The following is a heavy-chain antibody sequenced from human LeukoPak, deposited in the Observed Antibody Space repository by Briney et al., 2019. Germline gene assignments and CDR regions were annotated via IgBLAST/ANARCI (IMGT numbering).Heavy chain of an antibody. Sequence: ASVKVSCKASGYTFTSYYMHWVRQAPGQGLEWMGLINPTGDSTGYAQKFQGRVTMTRDMSTSTDFMELSSLRSEDTAVYYCARDRSSGVGNYFDYWGQGTLVTVSS. D-gene: IGHD3-3*01. CDR3: ARDRSSGVGNYFDY. CDR2: INPTGDST. CDR1: GYTFTSYY. V-gene: IGHV1-46*01. J-gene: IGHJ4*02.